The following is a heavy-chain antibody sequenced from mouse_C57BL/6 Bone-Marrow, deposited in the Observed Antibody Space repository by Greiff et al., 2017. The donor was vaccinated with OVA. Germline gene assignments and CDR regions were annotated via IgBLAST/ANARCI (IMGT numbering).Heavy chain of an antibody. CDR1: GFNIKDYY. CDR3: TTIYYYGSSYVRGDY. V-gene: IGHV14-1*01. J-gene: IGHJ2*01. D-gene: IGHD1-1*01. CDR2: IDPEDGDT. Sequence: EVQRVESGAELVRPGASVKLSCTASGFNIKDYYMHWVKQRPEQGLEWIGRIDPEDGDTEYAPKFQGKATMTADTSSNTAYLQLSSLTSEDTAVYYCTTIYYYGSSYVRGDYWGQGTTLTVSS.